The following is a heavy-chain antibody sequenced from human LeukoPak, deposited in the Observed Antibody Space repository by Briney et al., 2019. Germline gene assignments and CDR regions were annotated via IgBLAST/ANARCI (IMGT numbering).Heavy chain of an antibody. J-gene: IGHJ6*03. CDR3: ARGMVVKFPYMDV. CDR2: ISHRGRT. D-gene: IGHD3-22*01. Sequence: SETLSLTCAVYGESFSAFSWNWLRQSPGRGLEWIGEISHRGRTTYNPSLNSRVIISVDASKIQFSLNLTSVTAADTAVYYCARGMVVKFPYMDVWGQGATVTVSS. CDR1: GESFSAFS. V-gene: IGHV4-34*01.